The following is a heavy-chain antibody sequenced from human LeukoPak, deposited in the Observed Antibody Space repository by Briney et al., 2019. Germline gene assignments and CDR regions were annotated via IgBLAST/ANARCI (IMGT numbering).Heavy chain of an antibody. CDR3: AKDHALSPRIEAPRGIDY. Sequence: SETLSLTCTVSGGSISSYYWSWIRQPPGKGLEWIGYIFYTGSTKYNPSLKSRVTISVDTSNNKFSLKLSSVTAADTAVYYCAKDHALSPRIEAPRGIDYWGQGTLVTVSS. CDR2: IFYTGST. V-gene: IGHV4-59*01. CDR1: GGSISSYY. J-gene: IGHJ4*02. D-gene: IGHD6-6*01.